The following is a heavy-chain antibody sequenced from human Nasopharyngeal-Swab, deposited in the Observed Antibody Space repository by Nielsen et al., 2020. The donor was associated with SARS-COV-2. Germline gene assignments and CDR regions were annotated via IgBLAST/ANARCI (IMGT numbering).Heavy chain of an antibody. Sequence: SVKVSCKASGGTFSSYAISWVRQAPGQGLEWMGGIIPIFGTANYAQKFQGRVTITADKSTSTAYMELSSLRSEDTAVYYCARDRSQYDILTGYPYYFDYWGQGTLVTV. CDR3: ARDRSQYDILTGYPYYFDY. CDR1: GGTFSSYA. V-gene: IGHV1-69*06. D-gene: IGHD3-9*01. CDR2: IIPIFGTA. J-gene: IGHJ4*02.